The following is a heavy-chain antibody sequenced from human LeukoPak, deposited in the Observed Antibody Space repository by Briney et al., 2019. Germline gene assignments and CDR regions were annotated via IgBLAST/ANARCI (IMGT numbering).Heavy chain of an antibody. Sequence: GESLKISCKGSGYSFTSHWIGWVRQVPGKGLDWMGIIYPGDSDTRYSPSFQDQVTISADKSINTAYLQWSSLKASDTAMYYCAKHRDTAMDHDAFDIWGQGTMVTVSS. CDR2: IYPGDSDT. CDR3: AKHRDTAMDHDAFDI. V-gene: IGHV5-51*01. J-gene: IGHJ3*02. D-gene: IGHD5-18*01. CDR1: GYSFTSHW.